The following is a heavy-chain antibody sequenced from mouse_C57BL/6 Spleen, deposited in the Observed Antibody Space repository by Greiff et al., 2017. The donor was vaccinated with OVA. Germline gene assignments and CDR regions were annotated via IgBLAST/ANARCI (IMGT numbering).Heavy chain of an antibody. CDR3: ARRSDYDGFDY. D-gene: IGHD2-4*01. CDR1: GYTFTTSP. CDR2: FHPYNDDT. J-gene: IGHJ2*01. Sequence: VQLVESGAELVKPGASVKMSCTASGYTFTTSPIEWMKQNPGKSLEWIGNFHPYNDDTKYNEKFKGKATLTVETSSSTVYLELSRLTSDDSAVYDGARRSDYDGFDYWGQGTTLTVSA. V-gene: IGHV1-47*01.